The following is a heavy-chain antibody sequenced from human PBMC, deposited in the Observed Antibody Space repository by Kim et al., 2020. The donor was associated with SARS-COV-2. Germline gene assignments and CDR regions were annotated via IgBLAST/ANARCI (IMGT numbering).Heavy chain of an antibody. Sequence: TYYADSVKGRFTISRDNSKNTLYLQMNSLRAEDTAVYYCARLSNFAFDYWGQGTLVTVSS. J-gene: IGHJ4*02. D-gene: IGHD1-7*01. CDR3: ARLSNFAFDY. V-gene: IGHV3-23*01. CDR2: T.